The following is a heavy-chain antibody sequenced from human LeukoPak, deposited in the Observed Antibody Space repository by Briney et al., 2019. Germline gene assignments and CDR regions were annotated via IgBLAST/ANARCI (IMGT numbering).Heavy chain of an antibody. J-gene: IGHJ4*02. V-gene: IGHV3-9*02. CDR1: GFTSDDYA. Sequence: GGSLRLSCAASGFTSDDYAMHWVRQAPGKGLEWVSGISWNSGSIGYADSVKGRFTISRDNAKNSLYLQMNSLRAEDMALYYCAKASGYSSSDFDYWGQGTLATVSS. CDR3: AKASGYSSSDFDY. D-gene: IGHD6-13*01. CDR2: ISWNSGSI.